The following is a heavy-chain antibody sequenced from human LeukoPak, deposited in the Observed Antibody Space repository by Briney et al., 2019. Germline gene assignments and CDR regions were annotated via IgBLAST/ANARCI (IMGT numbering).Heavy chain of an antibody. Sequence: GGSLRLSCAASGFTFSSYSMNWVRQAPGKGLEWVSYISSSSSTIYYADSLRGQFTISRDDAENSLYLQMNSLRAEDTAVYYCARDSSVTAAPIDYWGQGTLVTVSS. CDR2: ISSSSSTI. V-gene: IGHV3-48*01. D-gene: IGHD2-2*01. J-gene: IGHJ4*02. CDR3: ARDSSVTAAPIDY. CDR1: GFTFSSYS.